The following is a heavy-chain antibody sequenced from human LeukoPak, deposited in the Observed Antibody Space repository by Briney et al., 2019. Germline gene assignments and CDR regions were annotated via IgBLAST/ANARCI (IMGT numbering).Heavy chain of an antibody. Sequence: GASVKVSCKASGYTFTDYYMHWVRQAPGQGLEWMGWINPNSGGTNYAQKFQGRVTMTRDTSISTAYMELSRLRSDDTAVYYCARKVVATIPSYYYYGMDVWGQGTTVTVSS. CDR1: GYTFTDYY. CDR3: ARKVVATIPSYYYYGMDV. CDR2: INPNSGGT. D-gene: IGHD5-12*01. V-gene: IGHV1-2*02. J-gene: IGHJ6*02.